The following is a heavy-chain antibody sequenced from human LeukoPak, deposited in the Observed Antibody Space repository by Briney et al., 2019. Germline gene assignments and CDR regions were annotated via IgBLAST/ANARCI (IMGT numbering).Heavy chain of an antibody. D-gene: IGHD3-9*01. J-gene: IGHJ3*01. CDR2: ISSSGSTI. CDR1: GFTISSYE. Sequence: GGSLRLSCAASGFTISSYEMNWVRQAPGKGLEWVSYISSSGSTIYCADSVKGRFTISRDNAKNSLYLQMNSLRAEDTAVYYCAIFEYILTGWGQGTMVTVSS. V-gene: IGHV3-48*03. CDR3: AIFEYILTG.